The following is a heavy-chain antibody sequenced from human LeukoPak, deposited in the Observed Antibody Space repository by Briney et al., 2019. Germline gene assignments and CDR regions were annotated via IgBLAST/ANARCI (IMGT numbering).Heavy chain of an antibody. CDR2: IYTCGST. J-gene: IGHJ4*02. V-gene: IGHV4-61*02. Sequence: SSETLSLTCAVSGGSISSGGYSWSWIRQPPGKGLEWIGRIYTCGSTNYNPSLKSRVTMSVDTSKNQFSLKLSSVTAADTAVYYCARDEPFDYWGQGTLVTVSS. CDR1: GGSISSGGYS. CDR3: ARDEPFDY.